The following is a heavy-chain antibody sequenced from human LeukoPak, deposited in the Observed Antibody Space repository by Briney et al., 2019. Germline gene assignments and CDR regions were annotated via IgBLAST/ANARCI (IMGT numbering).Heavy chain of an antibody. J-gene: IGHJ5*02. CDR3: AKEADDFWSGYLNWFDP. CDR2: INWNGGST. CDR1: GFTFDDYG. Sequence: GGSLRLSCAASGFTFDDYGMSWVRQAPGKGLEWVSGINWNGGSTGYADSVKGRFTISRDNAKNSLYLQMNSLRAEDTAVYYCAKEADDFWSGYLNWFDPWGQGTLVTVSS. D-gene: IGHD3-3*01. V-gene: IGHV3-20*04.